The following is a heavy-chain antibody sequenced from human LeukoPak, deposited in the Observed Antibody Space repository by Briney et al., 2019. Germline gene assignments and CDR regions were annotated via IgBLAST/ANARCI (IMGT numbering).Heavy chain of an antibody. D-gene: IGHD3-16*01. CDR3: STQSLGV. CDR1: GFTFSRYW. V-gene: IGHV3-7*03. Sequence: PGGSLGLSCVASGFTFSRYWMTWVRQAPGKGLEWVANIKQDGSEKYYVDSVKGRFTISRDNAKNSLYLQMNSLKTEDTAVYYCSTQSLGVWGQGTLVTVSS. CDR2: IKQDGSEK. J-gene: IGHJ4*02.